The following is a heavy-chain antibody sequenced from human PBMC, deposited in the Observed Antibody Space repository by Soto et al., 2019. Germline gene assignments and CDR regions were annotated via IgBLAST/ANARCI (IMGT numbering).Heavy chain of an antibody. J-gene: IGHJ6*02. CDR3: ARGRGNERDTAMVYYYYYGMDV. CDR2: INPNSGGT. CDR1: GYTFTGYY. V-gene: IGHV1-2*02. Sequence: ASVKVSCKASGYTFTGYYMHWVRQAPGQGLEWMGWINPNSGGTNYAQKFQGRVTMTRDTSISTAYMELSRLRSDDTAVYYCARGRGNERDTAMVYYYYYGMDVWGQGTTVTVS. D-gene: IGHD5-18*01.